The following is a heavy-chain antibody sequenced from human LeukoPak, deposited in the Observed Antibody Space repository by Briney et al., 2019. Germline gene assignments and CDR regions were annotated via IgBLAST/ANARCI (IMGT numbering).Heavy chain of an antibody. CDR2: IHPGDSDT. Sequence: GESLKISCKGSGYTFTSYWIGWVRQLPGKGLEWMGIIHPGDSDTRYSPSFQGQVTISADKSINTAYLQWSSLKASDTAMYYCARHVSGYSYFDYWGQGTLVTVSS. V-gene: IGHV5-51*01. CDR1: GYTFTSYW. D-gene: IGHD5-12*01. J-gene: IGHJ4*02. CDR3: ARHVSGYSYFDY.